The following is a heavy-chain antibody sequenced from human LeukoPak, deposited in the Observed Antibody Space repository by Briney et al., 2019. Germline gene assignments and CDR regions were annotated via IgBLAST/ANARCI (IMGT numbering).Heavy chain of an antibody. J-gene: IGHJ4*02. V-gene: IGHV3-30*02. CDR3: AKHDISSYY. CDR1: GFIFSTYG. CDR2: LRSDGSDK. D-gene: IGHD3-9*01. Sequence: GGSLRLSCAASGFIFSTYGMHWVRQAPGKGLEWVAFLRSDGSDKYYADSVKGRFTISRDNSKNTLYLQMNSLRAEDTAVYYCAKHDISSYYWGQGTLVTVSS.